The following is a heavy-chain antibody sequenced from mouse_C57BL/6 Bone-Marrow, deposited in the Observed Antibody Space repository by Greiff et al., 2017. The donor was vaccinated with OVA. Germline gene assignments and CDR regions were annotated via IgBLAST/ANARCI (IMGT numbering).Heavy chain of an antibody. V-gene: IGHV1-15*01. CDR2: IDPETGGT. CDR1: GYTFTDYE. D-gene: IGHD1-1*01. CDR3: TRRAYYYGSSYETWFAY. Sequence: VKLMESGAELVRPGASVTLSCKASGYTFTDYEMHWVKQTPVHGLEWIGAIDPETGGTAYNQKFKGKAILTADKSSSTAYMELRSLTSEDSAVYYCTRRAYYYGSSYETWFAYWGQGTLVTVSA. J-gene: IGHJ3*01.